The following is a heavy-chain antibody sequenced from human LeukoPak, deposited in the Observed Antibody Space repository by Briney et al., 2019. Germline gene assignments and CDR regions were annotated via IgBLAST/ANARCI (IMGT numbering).Heavy chain of an antibody. V-gene: IGHV3-7*03. D-gene: IGHD1-26*01. CDR1: GFTFSSYW. CDR3: ARGGGGSYLFFDY. Sequence: PGGSLRLSCAASGFTFSSYWMIWVRQAPGKGLEWVANINQDGSEKYYVDSVKGRFTISRDNAKNSLYLQMNSLRAEDTAVYYCARGGGGSYLFFDYWGQGTLVTVSS. CDR2: INQDGSEK. J-gene: IGHJ4*02.